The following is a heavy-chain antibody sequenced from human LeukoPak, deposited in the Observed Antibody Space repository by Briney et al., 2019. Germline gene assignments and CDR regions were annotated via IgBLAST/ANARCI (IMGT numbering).Heavy chain of an antibody. D-gene: IGHD3-10*01. CDR1: GFPFDVYG. CDR3: ARFTRGYYGSGSYYRSFDY. Sequence: GGPLRLSCGASGFPFDVYGMRWLPHAPEKGLEGGVGVIWKGGSTGYADSVKGRFTISRDNAKNSLYLQMNSLRAEDTALYYRARFTRGYYGSGSYYRSFDYWGQGTLVTVSS. CDR2: VIWKGGST. V-gene: IGHV3-20*04. J-gene: IGHJ4*02.